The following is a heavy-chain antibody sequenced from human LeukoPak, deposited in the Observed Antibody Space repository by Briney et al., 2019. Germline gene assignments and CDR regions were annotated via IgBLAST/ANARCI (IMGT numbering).Heavy chain of an antibody. D-gene: IGHD5-12*01. CDR3: ARGGYDGYSFDY. CDR1: GYTFTGYY. J-gene: IGHJ4*02. Sequence: GASVKVSCKASGYTFTGYYMHWVRQAPGQGLEWMGWINPNSGDTNYVQKLQGRVTMTRDTSIATVYMELSRLGFDDTALYYCARGGYDGYSFDYWGQGTLVTVSS. V-gene: IGHV1-2*02. CDR2: INPNSGDT.